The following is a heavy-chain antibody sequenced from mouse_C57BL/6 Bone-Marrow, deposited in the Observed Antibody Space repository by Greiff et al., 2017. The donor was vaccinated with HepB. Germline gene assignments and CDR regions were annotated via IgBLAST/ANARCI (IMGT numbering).Heavy chain of an antibody. Sequence: QVQLQQSGAELVRPGTSVKVSCKASGYAFTNYLIEWVKQRPGQGLEWIGVINPGSGGTNYNEKFKGKATLTADKSSSTAYMQLSSLTSEDSAVYFCARSYYEYDGFAYWGQGTLVTVSA. D-gene: IGHD2-4*01. V-gene: IGHV1-54*01. J-gene: IGHJ3*01. CDR1: GYAFTNYL. CDR3: ARSYYEYDGFAY. CDR2: INPGSGGT.